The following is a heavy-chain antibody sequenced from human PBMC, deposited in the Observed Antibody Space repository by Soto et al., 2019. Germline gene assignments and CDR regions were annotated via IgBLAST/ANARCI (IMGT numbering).Heavy chain of an antibody. J-gene: IGHJ6*02. Sequence: ASVKVSCKASGYTFTSYYMHWVRQAPGQGLEWMGIINPSGGSTSYAQKFQGRVTMTRDTSTSTVYMELSSLRSEDTAVYYCARDPKTSAATNYYGKDVWGQGTTVTVSS. CDR1: GYTFTSYY. CDR3: ARDPKTSAATNYYGKDV. D-gene: IGHD2-2*01. CDR2: INPSGGST. V-gene: IGHV1-46*01.